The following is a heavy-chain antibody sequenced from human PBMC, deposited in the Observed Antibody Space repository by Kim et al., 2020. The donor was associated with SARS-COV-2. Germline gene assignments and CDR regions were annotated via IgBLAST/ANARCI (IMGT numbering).Heavy chain of an antibody. D-gene: IGHD6-19*01. V-gene: IGHV3-30*18. CDR2: ISFDGSDK. CDR3: AKQANYSSGWYSDY. Sequence: GGSLRLSCATSGFTFSSFGIHWVRQAPGKGLEWVAVISFDGSDKYYRDSVKGRFTMSRDDSKNTLYLHLNSLRADDTAVYYCAKQANYSSGWYSDYWGQGTLVSVSS. J-gene: IGHJ4*02. CDR1: GFTFSSFG.